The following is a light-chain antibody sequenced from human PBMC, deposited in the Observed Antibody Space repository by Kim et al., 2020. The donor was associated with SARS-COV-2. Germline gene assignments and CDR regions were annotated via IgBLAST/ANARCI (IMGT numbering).Light chain of an antibody. Sequence: SPGESVSLSASPTRRRVTNVAWYQQRPGQSPRLLISGAATRAAGIAARFSGGGSGTAFTLSITIVQPEDFALYYCQQYNNCPFTFGGGTKVDIK. V-gene: IGKV3D-15*01. J-gene: IGKJ4*01. CDR2: GAA. CDR3: QQYNNCPFT. CDR1: RRRVTN.